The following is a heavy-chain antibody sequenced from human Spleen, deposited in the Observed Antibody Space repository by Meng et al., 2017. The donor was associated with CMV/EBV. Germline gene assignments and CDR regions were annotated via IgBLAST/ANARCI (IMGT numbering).Heavy chain of an antibody. J-gene: IGHJ4*02. CDR3: GRSVEMTTIYDY. CDR1: GYAFTTYG. D-gene: IGHD5-24*01. V-gene: IGHV1-18*01. CDR2: ISGYNGDT. Sequence: ASVKVSCKASGYAFTTYGITWLRQAPGQRLECMGWISGYNGDTDYAQKLQGRFTMTRDTSTRTAYMELRSLRSDDTAVYYCGRSVEMTTIYDYWGQGTLVTVSS.